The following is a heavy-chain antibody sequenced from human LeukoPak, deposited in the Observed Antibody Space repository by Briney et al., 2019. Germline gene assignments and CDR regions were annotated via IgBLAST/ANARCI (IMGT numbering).Heavy chain of an antibody. D-gene: IGHD5-18*01. CDR2: IIPVLNIT. V-gene: IGHV1-69*04. CDR1: GGTFSSSA. J-gene: IGHJ6*02. CDR3: ARDQGLTAPPPYGLDV. Sequence: SVTVSCKTSGGTFSSSAITWVRQAPGQGLEWMGRIIPVLNITTYAQKFQGSVTITADTSTSTVYMELSSLRSEETAVYYCARDQGLTAPPPYGLDVWGQGTTVIVSS.